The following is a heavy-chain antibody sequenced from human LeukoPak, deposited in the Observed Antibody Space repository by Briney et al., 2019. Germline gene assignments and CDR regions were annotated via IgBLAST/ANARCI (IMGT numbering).Heavy chain of an antibody. Sequence: GESLKISCKTSGYSFTTYWIGWVRQMPGKGLEWMGLIYPGDSDTRYSPSFQGQVTISADKSISTAYLQWSSLKASDTAMYYCARTHYYDSSGYYYGYYWGQGTLVTVSS. CDR1: GYSFTTYW. CDR3: ARTHYYDSSGYYYGYY. V-gene: IGHV5-51*01. D-gene: IGHD3-22*01. J-gene: IGHJ4*02. CDR2: IYPGDSDT.